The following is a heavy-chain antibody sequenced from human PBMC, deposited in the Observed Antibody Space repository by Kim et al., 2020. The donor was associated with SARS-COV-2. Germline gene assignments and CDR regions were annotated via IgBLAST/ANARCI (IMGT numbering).Heavy chain of an antibody. CDR3: ARATALNSSSWYGGWYYYYYYMDV. Sequence: ASVKVSCKASGCTFTSYHINWVRQATGQGLEWMGWMNPNSGNTGYAQKFQGRVTMTRNTSINTAYMELSSLRSEDTAVYYCARATALNSSSWYGGWYYYYYYMDVWGKGPTVTVSS. V-gene: IGHV1-8*01. CDR1: GCTFTSYH. D-gene: IGHD6-13*01. CDR2: MNPNSGNT. J-gene: IGHJ6*03.